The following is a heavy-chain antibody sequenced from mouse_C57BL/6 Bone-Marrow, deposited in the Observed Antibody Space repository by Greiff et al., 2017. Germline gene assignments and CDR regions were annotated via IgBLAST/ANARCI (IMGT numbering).Heavy chain of an antibody. Sequence: VQLQQSGAELVRPGASVKLSCTASGFNIKDDYMHWVKQRPEQGLEWIGWIDPENGDTEYASKFQGKATITADTSSNTAYLPLSSLTSEYAAGYYCTTYSNYWYFDVWGTGTTVTVSS. V-gene: IGHV14-4*01. CDR1: GFNIKDDY. J-gene: IGHJ1*03. D-gene: IGHD2-5*01. CDR3: TTYSNYWYFDV. CDR2: IDPENGDT.